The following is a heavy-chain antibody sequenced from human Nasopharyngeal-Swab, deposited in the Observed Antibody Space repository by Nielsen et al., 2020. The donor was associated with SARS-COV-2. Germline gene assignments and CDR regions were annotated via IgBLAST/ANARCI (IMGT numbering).Heavy chain of an antibody. J-gene: IGHJ4*02. CDR2: ISGTGSSA. CDR1: GFTFSTYA. V-gene: IGHV3-23*01. D-gene: IGHD3-10*01. Sequence: GESLKISCAASGFTFSTYAMNWVRQAPGKGLEWVSGISGTGSSAHYADSVKGRFTISRDNSKNTLYLQMNSLRAEDTAVYYCARVPNRGYFDYWGQGTLVTVSS. CDR3: ARVPNRGYFDY.